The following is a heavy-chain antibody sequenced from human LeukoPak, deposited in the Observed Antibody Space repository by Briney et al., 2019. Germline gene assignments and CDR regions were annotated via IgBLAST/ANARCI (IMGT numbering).Heavy chain of an antibody. CDR2: IFYSGST. CDR1: SGSINHYY. CDR3: ARSLTGNFDY. V-gene: IGHV4-59*01. Sequence: PSETLSLTCTVSSGSINHYYWSWIRQPPGKGLKWIGYIFYSGSTDYNPSLKSRVTISVVTSKNQFSLNLSSVTAADTAVYYCARSLTGNFDYWGQGTLVTVSS. D-gene: IGHD3-9*01. J-gene: IGHJ4*02.